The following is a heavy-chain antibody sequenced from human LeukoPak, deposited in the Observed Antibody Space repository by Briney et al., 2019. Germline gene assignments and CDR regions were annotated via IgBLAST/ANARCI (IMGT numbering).Heavy chain of an antibody. CDR1: GGSISSSSYY. D-gene: IGHD3-10*01. CDR2: IHYSGST. V-gene: IGHV4-39*01. J-gene: IGHJ4*02. Sequence: ASETLSLTCTVSGGSISSSSYYWGWIRQPPGKGLEWIGSIHYSGSTYYNPSLKSRVTISVDTSKNQFSLKLSSVTAADTAVYYCARLVHVVRGVHYFDYWGQGTLVTVSS. CDR3: ARLVHVVRGVHYFDY.